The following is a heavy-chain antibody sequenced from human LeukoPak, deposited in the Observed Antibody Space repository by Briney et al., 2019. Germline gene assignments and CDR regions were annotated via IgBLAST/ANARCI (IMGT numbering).Heavy chain of an antibody. J-gene: IGHJ1*01. Sequence: GESLKISCKGSGYSFTSYWIGWVRQMPGKGLEWMGIIYPGDSDTRYSPFFQGQVTISADKSISTAYLQWSSLKASDTAMYYCATQLSGSYSAEYFQHWGQGTLVTVSS. CDR3: ATQLSGSYSAEYFQH. D-gene: IGHD1-26*01. CDR1: GYSFTSYW. V-gene: IGHV5-51*01. CDR2: IYPGDSDT.